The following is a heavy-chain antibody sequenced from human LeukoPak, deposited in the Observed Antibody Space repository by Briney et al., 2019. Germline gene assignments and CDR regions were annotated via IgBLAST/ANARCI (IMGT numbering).Heavy chain of an antibody. CDR3: ASFGAVAGTFDY. D-gene: IGHD6-19*01. V-gene: IGHV4-4*02. J-gene: IGHJ4*02. Sequence: PSGTLSLTCAVSGGSISSSNWWSWVRQPPGKGLEWIGEIYHSGSANYNPSLKSRVTISVDKSKNQFSLKLSSVTAADTAVYYCASFGAVAGTFDYWGQGTLVTVSS. CDR2: IYHSGSA. CDR1: GGSISSSNW.